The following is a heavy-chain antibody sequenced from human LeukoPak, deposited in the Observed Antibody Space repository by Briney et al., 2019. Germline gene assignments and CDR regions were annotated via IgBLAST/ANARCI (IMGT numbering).Heavy chain of an antibody. CDR2: ISSSSSTI. V-gene: IGHV3-48*01. CDR3: ARGGDYSGWFDP. Sequence: GGSLGLSCAASGFTFSSYSMNWVRQAPGRGLEWVSYISSSSSTIYYADSVKGRFTISRDNAKNSLYLQMNSLRAEDTAVCYCARGGDYSGWFDPWGRGTLVTVSS. J-gene: IGHJ5*02. D-gene: IGHD1-26*01. CDR1: GFTFSSYS.